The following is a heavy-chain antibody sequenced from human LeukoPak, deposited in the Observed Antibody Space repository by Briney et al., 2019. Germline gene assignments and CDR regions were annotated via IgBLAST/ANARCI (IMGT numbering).Heavy chain of an antibody. CDR2: IYYSGST. V-gene: IGHV4-59*01. Sequence: SETLSLTCTVSGGSISSYYWSWIRQPPGKGLEWIGYIYYSGSTNYNPSLKSRVTISVDTSKNQFSLKLSSVTAADTAVYYCARARGPRGCNWNDAVFDYWGQGTLVTVSS. J-gene: IGHJ4*02. CDR3: ARARGPRGCNWNDAVFDY. CDR1: GGSISSYY. D-gene: IGHD1-20*01.